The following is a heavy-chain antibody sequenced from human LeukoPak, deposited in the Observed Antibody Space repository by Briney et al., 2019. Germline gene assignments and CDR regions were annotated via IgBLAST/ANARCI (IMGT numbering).Heavy chain of an antibody. CDR3: AKESYSGYYDY. J-gene: IGHJ4*02. CDR1: GFTFSSYG. V-gene: IGHV3-23*01. Sequence: GRSLRLSCAASGFTFSSYGMHWVRQAPGKGLEWVSAISGSGGSTYYADSVKGRFTISRDNSKNTLYLQMNSLRAEDTAVYYCAKESYSGYYDYWGQGTLVTVSS. D-gene: IGHD3-22*01. CDR2: ISGSGGST.